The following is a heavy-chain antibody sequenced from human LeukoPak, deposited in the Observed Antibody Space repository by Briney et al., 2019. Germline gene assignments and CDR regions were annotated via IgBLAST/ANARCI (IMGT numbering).Heavy chain of an antibody. Sequence: PGGSLRLSCAASGFTFSSYGMDWVRQAPGKGLEWVAFIWYDGSDKYYADSVKGRFTISRDNSKNTLCLQMNSLRAEDTAVYYCAKGLYCTNGVCYNDYFDYWGQGTLVTVSS. CDR1: GFTFSSYG. V-gene: IGHV3-30*02. CDR3: AKGLYCTNGVCYNDYFDY. CDR2: IWYDGSDK. D-gene: IGHD2-8*01. J-gene: IGHJ4*02.